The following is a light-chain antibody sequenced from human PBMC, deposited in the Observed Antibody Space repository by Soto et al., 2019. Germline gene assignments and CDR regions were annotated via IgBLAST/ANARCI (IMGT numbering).Light chain of an antibody. CDR2: GAS. J-gene: IGKJ1*01. CDR3: QHYGSSRT. V-gene: IGKV3-20*01. Sequence: EIVLTQSPGTLSLSPGERATLSCRASQSVSSSLAWYQQKPGQAPRLLIYGASSRATGIPDRFSGSGSGPDFTLTISRLEPEDFAVYFSQHYGSSRTFGQGTKVEIK. CDR1: QSVSSS.